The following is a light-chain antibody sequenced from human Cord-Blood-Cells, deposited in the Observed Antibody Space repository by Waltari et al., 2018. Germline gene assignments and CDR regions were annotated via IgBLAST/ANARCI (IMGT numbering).Light chain of an antibody. CDR1: QSISSW. J-gene: IGKJ2*01. CDR2: KAS. Sequence: DIQMTQSHPTLSASVGDRVTITCRASQSISSWLAWYQQKPGKAPKLLIYKASSLESGVPSRFSGSGSGTEFTLTISSLQPDDFATYYCQQYNSYPYTFGQGTKLEIK. V-gene: IGKV1-5*03. CDR3: QQYNSYPYT.